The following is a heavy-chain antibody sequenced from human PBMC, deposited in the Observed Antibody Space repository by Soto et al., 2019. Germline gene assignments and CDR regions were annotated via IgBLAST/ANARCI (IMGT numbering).Heavy chain of an antibody. V-gene: IGHV2-70*04. CDR1: GFSLSTSGMR. CDR3: ARSIVAAGNRWFDP. Sequence: SGPTLVNPTQTLTLTCTFSGFSLSTSGMRVSWIRQPPGKALEWLARIDWDDDKLYSTSLKTRLTISKDTSKNQVVLTMTNMDPVDTATYYCARSIVAAGNRWFDPWGQGTLVTVSS. J-gene: IGHJ5*02. D-gene: IGHD6-13*01. CDR2: IDWDDDK.